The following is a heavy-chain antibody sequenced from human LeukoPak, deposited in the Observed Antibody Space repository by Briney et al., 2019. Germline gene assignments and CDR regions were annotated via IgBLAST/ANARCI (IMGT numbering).Heavy chain of an antibody. V-gene: IGHV3-53*01. D-gene: IGHD1-26*01. CDR2: IYSGGST. CDR1: AFTVSNNY. Sequence: GGSLKLSRAASAFTVSNNYMSWVRQTPAKGLQWVSLIYSGGSTYYASPLNARFTISRDSSKNTLYLQMNSLRAVDTAVYYCAIMYSGVRGDFDYWGQGTLVTVS. J-gene: IGHJ4*02. CDR3: AIMYSGVRGDFDY.